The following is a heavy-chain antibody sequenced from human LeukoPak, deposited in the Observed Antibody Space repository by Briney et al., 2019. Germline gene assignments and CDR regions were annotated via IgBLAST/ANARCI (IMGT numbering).Heavy chain of an antibody. D-gene: IGHD6-19*01. CDR2: ISDGGGST. Sequence: GGSLRLSCAASGFTFSRYAVSWVRQAPRKGLEWVATISDGGGSTYYADSVKGRVTISRDNSKNTLYLQMNSLRAEDTAVYYCAKGTAVADIYFDYWGQGTLVTVSS. CDR1: GFTFSRYA. V-gene: IGHV3-23*01. CDR3: AKGTAVADIYFDY. J-gene: IGHJ4*02.